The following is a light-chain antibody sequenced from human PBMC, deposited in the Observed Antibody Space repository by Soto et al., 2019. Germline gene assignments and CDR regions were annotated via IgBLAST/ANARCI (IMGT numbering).Light chain of an antibody. V-gene: IGLV2-8*01. CDR2: EVS. CDR3: SSYAGSNNLRNV. CDR1: SSDVGGYNY. Sequence: QSVLTQPPSASGSPGQSVTISCTGTSSDVGGYNYVSWYQQHPGKAPKLMIYEVSKRPSGVPDRFSGSKSGNTASLTVSGLQAEDEADYYCSSYAGSNNLRNVFGTGTKSPS. J-gene: IGLJ1*01.